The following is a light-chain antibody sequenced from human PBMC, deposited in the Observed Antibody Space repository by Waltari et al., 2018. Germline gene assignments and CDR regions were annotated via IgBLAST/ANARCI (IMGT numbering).Light chain of an antibody. Sequence: QSVLTQPPSASGTPGQRVTISCSGSSSNIGRTYVYWYQQLPGTAPKLPIYRNNQRPSGVPDRFSGSKSGTSASLAISGLRSEDEADYYCAAWDDSLSGQGVFGGGTKLTVL. V-gene: IGLV1-47*01. CDR3: AAWDDSLSGQGV. CDR2: RNN. CDR1: SSNIGRTY. J-gene: IGLJ2*01.